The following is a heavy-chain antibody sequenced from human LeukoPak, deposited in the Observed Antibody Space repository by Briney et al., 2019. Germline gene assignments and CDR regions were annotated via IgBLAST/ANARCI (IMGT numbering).Heavy chain of an antibody. CDR2: INDNGGRT. Sequence: GGSLRRSCSASGFTFSRYAMHWVRQAPGKGLEYVSGINDNGGRTHYGDSVKGRFSISRDNSKNTLHLQMSTLRAEDTALYYCVKDVGGSYAFDYWGQGILVTVAS. J-gene: IGHJ4*02. V-gene: IGHV3-64D*09. D-gene: IGHD1-26*01. CDR1: GFTFSRYA. CDR3: VKDVGGSYAFDY.